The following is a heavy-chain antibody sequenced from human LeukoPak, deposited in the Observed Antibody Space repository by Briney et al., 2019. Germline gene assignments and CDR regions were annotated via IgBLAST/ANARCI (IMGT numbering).Heavy chain of an antibody. V-gene: IGHV4-34*01. Sequence: SETLSLTCAVYGGSFSGYYWSWIRQPPGKGLEWIGEINHSGSTNYNPSLKSRVTISVDTSKNQFSLKLSSVTAADTAVYYCARGRQIAVAVSWFDPWGQGTLVTVSS. CDR3: ARGRQIAVAVSWFDP. CDR1: GGSFSGYY. J-gene: IGHJ5*02. CDR2: INHSGST. D-gene: IGHD6-19*01.